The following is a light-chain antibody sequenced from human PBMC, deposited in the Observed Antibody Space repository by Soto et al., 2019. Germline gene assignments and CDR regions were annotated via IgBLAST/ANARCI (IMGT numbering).Light chain of an antibody. CDR1: QSVATN. J-gene: IGKJ1*01. CDR3: KQYNNWPQP. CDR2: GAS. Sequence: EAVLTQSPATLSVSPGERATLSCRASQSVATNLAWYQQRPGQAPRLLIYGASKRAVGLPARFSGSGSGTESTLTNTSLQSGDFAVYYCKQYNNWPQPFGQGTKVEIK. V-gene: IGKV3-15*01.